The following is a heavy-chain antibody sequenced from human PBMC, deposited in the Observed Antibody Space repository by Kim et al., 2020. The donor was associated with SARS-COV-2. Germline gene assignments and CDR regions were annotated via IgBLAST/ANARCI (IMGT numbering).Heavy chain of an antibody. Sequence: SVKVSCKASGGTFSSYAISWVRQAPGQGLEWMGGIIPIFGTANYAQKFQGRVTITADESTSTAYMELSSLRSEDTAVYYCAGGYSSSWYQFDYWGQGTLVTVSS. V-gene: IGHV1-69*13. CDR3: AGGYSSSWYQFDY. CDR1: GGTFSSYA. D-gene: IGHD6-13*01. J-gene: IGHJ4*02. CDR2: IIPIFGTA.